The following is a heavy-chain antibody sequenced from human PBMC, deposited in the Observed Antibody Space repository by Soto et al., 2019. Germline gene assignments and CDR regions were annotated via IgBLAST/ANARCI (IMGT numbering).Heavy chain of an antibody. CDR3: AKDQDPLFGYGIDV. D-gene: IGHD5-12*01. J-gene: IGHJ3*01. V-gene: IGHV3-23*01. CDR2: ISGSGGST. Sequence: GGSLRLSCAASGFTFSSYAMSWVRQAPGKGLEWVSAISGSGGSTYYADSVKGRFTISRDNSKNTLYLQMNSVRAEDTAVYYCAKDQDPLFGYGIDVWGQGTMVTVSS. CDR1: GFTFSSYA.